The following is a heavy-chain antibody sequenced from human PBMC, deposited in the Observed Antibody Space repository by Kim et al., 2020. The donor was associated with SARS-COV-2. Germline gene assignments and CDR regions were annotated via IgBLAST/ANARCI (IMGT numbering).Heavy chain of an antibody. CDR3: TRDSAEEWLANWFDP. J-gene: IGHJ5*02. CDR1: GFTFGDYA. V-gene: IGHV3-49*04. D-gene: IGHD6-19*01. Sequence: GGSLRLSCTASGFTFGDYAMSWVRQAPGKGLEWVGFIRSKAYGGTTEYAASVKGRFTISRDDSKSIAYLQMNSLKTEDTAVYYCTRDSAEEWLANWFDPWGQGTLVTVSS. CDR2: IRSKAYGGTT.